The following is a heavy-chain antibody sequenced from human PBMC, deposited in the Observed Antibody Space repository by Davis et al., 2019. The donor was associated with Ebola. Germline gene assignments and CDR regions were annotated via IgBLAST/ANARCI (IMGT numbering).Heavy chain of an antibody. CDR1: GFTFSNAW. J-gene: IGHJ6*03. Sequence: GESLKISCAASGFTFSNAWMSWVRQAPGKGLEWVGRIKSKTDGGTTDYAAPVKGRFTISRDDSKNTLYLQMNSLKTEDTAVYYCTTSPDIVVVPAAMGGGYYYYMDVWGKGTTVTVSS. V-gene: IGHV3-15*01. CDR3: TTSPDIVVVPAAMGGGYYYYMDV. D-gene: IGHD2-2*01. CDR2: IKSKTDGGTT.